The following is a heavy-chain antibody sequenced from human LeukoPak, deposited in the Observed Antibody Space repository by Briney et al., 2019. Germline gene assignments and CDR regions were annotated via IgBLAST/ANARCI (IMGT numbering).Heavy chain of an antibody. Sequence: GGSLRLSCAASGFTFTSYSMNWVRQAPGKGLEWVSTISGGGGSTYYTDSVKGRFTISRDNSKNTLYLQVNSLRAEGTAVYYCAKGGKWDVTPFDYWGQGTLVPVSS. CDR2: ISGGGGST. V-gene: IGHV3-23*01. CDR1: GFTFTSYS. CDR3: AKGGKWDVTPFDY. D-gene: IGHD1-26*01. J-gene: IGHJ4*02.